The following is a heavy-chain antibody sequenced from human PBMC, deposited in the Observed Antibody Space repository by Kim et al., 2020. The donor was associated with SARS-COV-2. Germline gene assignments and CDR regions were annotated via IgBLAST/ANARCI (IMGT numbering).Heavy chain of an antibody. CDR3: ARGGGGVVVPAAFFDY. D-gene: IGHD2-2*01. Sequence: HKRRVTLSVDTSKNQFSLKLSSVTAADTAVYYCARGGGGVVVPAAFFDYWGQGTLVTVSS. J-gene: IGHJ4*02. V-gene: IGHV4-59*09.